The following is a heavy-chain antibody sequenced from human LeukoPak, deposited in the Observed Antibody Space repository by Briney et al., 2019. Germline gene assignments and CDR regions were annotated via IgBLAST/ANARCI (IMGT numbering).Heavy chain of an antibody. D-gene: IGHD6-6*01. V-gene: IGHV1-18*01. J-gene: IGHJ4*02. CDR3: ARDRATSSDFDY. CDR1: GGTFSSYG. CDR2: ISAYNGNT. Sequence: ASVKVSCKASGGTFSSYGISWVRQAPGQGLEWMGWISAYNGNTNYAQNLQGRVTMTTDTSTSTVYMELRSLRSDDTAVYYCARDRATSSDFDYWGQGTLVTVSS.